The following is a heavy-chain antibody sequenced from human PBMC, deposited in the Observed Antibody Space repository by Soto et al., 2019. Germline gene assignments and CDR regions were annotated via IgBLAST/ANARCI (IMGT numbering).Heavy chain of an antibody. Sequence: QVQLVESGGGVVQPGRSLRLSCAASGFTFSSYGMHWVRQAPGKGLEWVAVISYDGSNKYYADSVKGRFTISRDNSKNTLYMQMSGLRAEDAAVYYCAKTSIVFGVGGWFDPWGQGTLVTVSS. CDR3: AKTSIVFGVGGWFDP. CDR1: GFTFSSYG. D-gene: IGHD3-3*01. J-gene: IGHJ5*02. CDR2: ISYDGSNK. V-gene: IGHV3-30*18.